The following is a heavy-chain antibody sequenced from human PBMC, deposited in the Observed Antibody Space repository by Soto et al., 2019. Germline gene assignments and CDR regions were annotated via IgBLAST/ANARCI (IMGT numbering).Heavy chain of an antibody. CDR2: FDPEDGET. CDR3: ATQATSPHDFDY. D-gene: IGHD1-26*01. Sequence: GGSVKVSCKVSGYTLTELSMHWVRQAPVKGLEWMGGFDPEDGETIYAQKFQGRVTMTEDTSTDTAYMELSSLRSEDTAVYYCATQATSPHDFDYWGQGTLVTVSS. J-gene: IGHJ4*02. V-gene: IGHV1-24*01. CDR1: GYTLTELS.